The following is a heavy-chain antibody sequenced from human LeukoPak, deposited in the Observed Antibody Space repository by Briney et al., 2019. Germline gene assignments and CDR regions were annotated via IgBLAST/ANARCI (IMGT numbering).Heavy chain of an antibody. CDR3: ARDGWYYDYVWGSYRFSYFDY. V-gene: IGHV6-1*01. J-gene: IGHJ4*02. D-gene: IGHD3-16*02. Sequence: SQTLSLTCAISGDSVSSNSAAWNWIRQSPSRGLEWLGRTYYRSKWYNDYAVSVKSRITINPDTSKNQFSLQLNSVTPEDTAVYYCARDGWYYDYVWGSYRFSYFDYWGQGTLVTVSS. CDR1: GDSVSSNSAA. CDR2: TYYRSKWYN.